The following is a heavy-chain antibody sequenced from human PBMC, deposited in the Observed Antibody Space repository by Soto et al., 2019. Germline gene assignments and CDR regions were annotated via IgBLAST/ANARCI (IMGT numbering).Heavy chain of an antibody. V-gene: IGHV3-23*01. D-gene: IGHD4-4*01. CDR2: ISGSGGST. CDR1: GFTFSSYV. CDR3: AKPVTTSNYYYYMDV. Sequence: GGSLRLSCAASGFTFSSYVMSWVRQAPGKGLEWVSAISGSGGSTYYADSVKGRFTISRDNSKNTLYLQMNSLRAEDTAVYYCAKPVTTSNYYYYMDVWGKGTTVTVSS. J-gene: IGHJ6*03.